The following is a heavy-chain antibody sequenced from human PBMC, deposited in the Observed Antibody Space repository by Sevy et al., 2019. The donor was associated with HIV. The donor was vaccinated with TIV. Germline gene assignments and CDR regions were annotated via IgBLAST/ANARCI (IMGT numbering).Heavy chain of an antibody. Sequence: ASVKVSCKASGYTFTGYYMHWVRQAPGQGLEWMGRINPNSGGTNYAQKFQGRVTMTRETSISTAYMELSRLRSDDTAVYYCARGGRAARVFYYYYGMDVWGQGTTVTVSS. CDR2: INPNSGGT. CDR3: ARGGRAARVFYYYYGMDV. J-gene: IGHJ6*02. CDR1: GYTFTGYY. V-gene: IGHV1-2*06. D-gene: IGHD6-6*01.